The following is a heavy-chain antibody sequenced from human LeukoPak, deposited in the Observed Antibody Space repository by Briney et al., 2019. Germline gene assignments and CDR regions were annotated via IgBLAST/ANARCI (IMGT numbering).Heavy chain of an antibody. CDR2: ISSSSTYI. V-gene: IGHV3-21*01. CDR1: GFTFSSYS. Sequence: PGGSVRLSCAASGFTFSSYSMNWVRQAPGKGLEWVSSISSSSTYIYYADSVKGRFAISRDSAKNSLYLQMNSLRAEDTAVYYCARDMNTVTTAYFHHWGQGTLVTVSS. CDR3: ARDMNTVTTAYFHH. D-gene: IGHD4-17*01. J-gene: IGHJ1*01.